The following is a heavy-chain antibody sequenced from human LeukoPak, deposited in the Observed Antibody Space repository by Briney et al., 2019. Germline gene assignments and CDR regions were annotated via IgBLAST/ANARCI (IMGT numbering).Heavy chain of an antibody. V-gene: IGHV3-33*01. Sequence: PGGSLRLSCAASGFIFSSKGIHWVRQAPGKGLEWVAVIWYDGSKKYYADSVKGRFTISKDNSKNTQYLQMNSLRAEDTAVYYCASTSMARGGYAFDIWGQGAMVAVSS. CDR3: ASTSMARGGYAFDI. CDR2: IWYDGSKK. J-gene: IGHJ3*02. CDR1: GFIFSSKG. D-gene: IGHD3-16*01.